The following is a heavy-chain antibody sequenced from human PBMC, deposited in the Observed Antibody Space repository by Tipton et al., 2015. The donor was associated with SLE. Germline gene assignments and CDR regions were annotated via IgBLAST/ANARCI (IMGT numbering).Heavy chain of an antibody. J-gene: IGHJ6*02. V-gene: IGHV4-34*01. CDR3: ARLRSRNYYYYGMDV. CDR1: GGSFSGYY. Sequence: LRLSCAVYGGSFSGYYWSWIRQPPGKGLEWIGEINHSGSTNYNPSLKSRVTISVDTSKNQFSLKLSSVTAADTAVYYCARLRSRNYYYYGMDVWGQGTTVTVSS. D-gene: IGHD4-17*01. CDR2: INHSGST.